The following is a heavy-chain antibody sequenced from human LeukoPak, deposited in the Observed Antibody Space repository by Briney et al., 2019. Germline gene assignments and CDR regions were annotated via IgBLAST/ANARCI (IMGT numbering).Heavy chain of an antibody. CDR1: GGSISSYY. J-gene: IGHJ2*01. CDR3: ARTGPYDSRVYYWYFDL. CDR2: IYYSGTT. Sequence: SETLSLTCTVSGGSISSYYWSWIRQPPGKGLEWIGYIYYSGTTYYNPSLKSRLTISVDTSKNQFSLKLSSVTAADTAVYYCARTGPYDSRVYYWYFDLWGRGTLVTVSS. V-gene: IGHV4-59*08. D-gene: IGHD3-22*01.